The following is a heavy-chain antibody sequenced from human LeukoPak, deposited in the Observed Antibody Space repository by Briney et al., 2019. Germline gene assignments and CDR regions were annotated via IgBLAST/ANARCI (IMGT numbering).Heavy chain of an antibody. J-gene: IGHJ4*02. CDR1: GFTFSSYS. Sequence: GGSLRLSCAASGFTFSSYSMNWVRQAPGKGLEWVSSISSSSSYIYYADSVKGRFTISRDNAKNSLYLQMNSLRAEDTAVYYCATTAGTVTTSGHGYWGQGTLVTVSS. CDR3: ATTAGTVTTSGHGY. V-gene: IGHV3-21*01. CDR2: ISSSSSYI. D-gene: IGHD4-17*01.